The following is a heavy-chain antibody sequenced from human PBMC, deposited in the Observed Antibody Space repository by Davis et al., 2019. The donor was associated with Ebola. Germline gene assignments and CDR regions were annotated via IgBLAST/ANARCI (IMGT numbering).Heavy chain of an antibody. Sequence: PGGSLRLSCAASGFAFSDYYMSWIRQAPGKGLEWVSDISSSGSTIYYADSVKGRFTISRDNSKNTLYLQMNSLRAEDTAVYHCARDPRYCTSTTCTNYMDVWGKGTTVTVSS. V-gene: IGHV3-11*04. CDR1: GFAFSDYY. J-gene: IGHJ6*03. CDR2: ISSSGSTI. CDR3: ARDPRYCTSTTCTNYMDV. D-gene: IGHD2-2*01.